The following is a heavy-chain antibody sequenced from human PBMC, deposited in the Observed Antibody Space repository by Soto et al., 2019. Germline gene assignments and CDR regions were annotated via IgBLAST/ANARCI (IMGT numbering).Heavy chain of an antibody. CDR2: IIPIFGTA. V-gene: IGHV1-69*13. D-gene: IGHD3-22*01. CDR1: GGTFSSYA. J-gene: IGHJ4*02. CDR3: ASLDYYDSSGYSGSDY. Sequence: SVKVSCKASGGTFSSYAISWVRQAPGQGLEWMGGIIPIFGTANYAQKFQGRVTITADESTSTAYMELSSLRSEDTAVYYCASLDYYDSSGYSGSDYWGQGTLVTVSS.